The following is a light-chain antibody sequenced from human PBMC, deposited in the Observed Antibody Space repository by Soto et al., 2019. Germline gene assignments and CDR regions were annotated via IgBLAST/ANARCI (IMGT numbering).Light chain of an antibody. J-gene: IGLJ2*01. CDR3: AAWDDSLSGPV. CDR2: FNN. Sequence: QSVLTQPPSASGTPGQRVTMSCFGSSSNIGSNYVFWYQQFPGTAPKLLVYFNNQRPSGVPDRFSGSKSGTSASLAISGLRSEDEADYYCAAWDDSLSGPVFGGGTKLTVL. CDR1: SSNIGSNY. V-gene: IGLV1-47*02.